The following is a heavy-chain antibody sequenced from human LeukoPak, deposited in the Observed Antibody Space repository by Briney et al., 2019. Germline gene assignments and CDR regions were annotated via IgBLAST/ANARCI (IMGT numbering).Heavy chain of an antibody. CDR1: GGSISSGSYY. CDR2: IYHSGST. Sequence: SETLSLTCTVSGGSISSGSYYWSWIRQPAGKGLEWIGSIYHSGSTYYNPSLKSRVTISVDTSKNQFSLKLSSVTAADTAVYYCARGEVAVYLFDYWGQGTLVTVSS. CDR3: ARGEVAVYLFDY. D-gene: IGHD6-19*01. J-gene: IGHJ4*02. V-gene: IGHV4-39*07.